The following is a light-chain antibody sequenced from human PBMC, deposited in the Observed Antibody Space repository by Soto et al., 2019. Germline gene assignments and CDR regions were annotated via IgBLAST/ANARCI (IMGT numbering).Light chain of an antibody. V-gene: IGLV1-40*01. J-gene: IGLJ1*01. Sequence: QSVLTQSPSVSGAPGQRVTISCTGSSSNIGAGYDVHWYQQLPGTAPKLLIYDNTNRPSGVPDRFSGSKSGTSASLAITGLPAEDEADYYCQSYDRSLSGSRVFGTGTKVTVL. CDR3: QSYDRSLSGSRV. CDR1: SSNIGAGYD. CDR2: DNT.